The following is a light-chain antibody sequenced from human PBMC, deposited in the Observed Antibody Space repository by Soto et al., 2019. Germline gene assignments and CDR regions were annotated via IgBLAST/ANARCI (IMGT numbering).Light chain of an antibody. CDR3: QQYSSHST. V-gene: IGKV1-8*01. Sequence: AIRMTHSPSSFSASTGDRVTITFRASQGISSYLAWYQQKPGKAPKLLIYAASTLQSGVPSRFSGSGSGTDFSRTISSLQPDDFATYYCQQYSSHSTFGQGTKVDIK. CDR2: AAS. CDR1: QGISSY. J-gene: IGKJ1*01.